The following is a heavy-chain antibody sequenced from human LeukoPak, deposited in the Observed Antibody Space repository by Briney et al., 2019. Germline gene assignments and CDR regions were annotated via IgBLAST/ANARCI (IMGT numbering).Heavy chain of an antibody. J-gene: IGHJ3*02. CDR3: ERVAYYDSSGPNDAFDI. CDR2: ISSSSSYI. D-gene: IGHD3-22*01. V-gene: IGHV3-21*01. Sequence: GGSLRLSCAASGFTFSSYSMNWVRQAPGKGLEWVSSISSSSSYIYYADSVKGRFTISRDNAKNSLYLQMNSLRAEDTAVYYCERVAYYDSSGPNDAFDIWGQGTMVTVSS. CDR1: GFTFSSYS.